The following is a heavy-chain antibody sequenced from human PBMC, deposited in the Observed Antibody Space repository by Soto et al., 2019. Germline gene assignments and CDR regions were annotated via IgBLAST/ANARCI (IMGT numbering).Heavy chain of an antibody. CDR1: GFTFSDYY. CDR3: VRDQGMYDFEM. Sequence: PGRYLRLSCAASGFTFSDYYMGWIRQAPGKGLEWIAYISSISHYRNYAGSVKGRFTISRDNAEKSLHLQMNSLRGEDTAMYYCVRDQGMYDFEMWG. D-gene: IGHD1-1*01. V-gene: IGHV3-11*06. J-gene: IGHJ3*02. CDR2: ISSISHYR.